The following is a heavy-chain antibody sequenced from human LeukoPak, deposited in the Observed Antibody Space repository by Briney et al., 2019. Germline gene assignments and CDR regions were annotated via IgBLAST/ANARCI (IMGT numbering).Heavy chain of an antibody. CDR3: ARDQSVGAPYPAEWYYFDY. J-gene: IGHJ4*02. Sequence: PGRSLRLSCAASGFTFSSYGMHWVRQAPGKGLEWVAVISYDGSNKYYADSVKGRFTISRDNSKNTLYLQMNSLRAEDTAVYYCARDQSVGAPYPAEWYYFDYWGQGTLVTVSS. V-gene: IGHV3-30*03. CDR1: GFTFSSYG. CDR2: ISYDGSNK. D-gene: IGHD1-26*01.